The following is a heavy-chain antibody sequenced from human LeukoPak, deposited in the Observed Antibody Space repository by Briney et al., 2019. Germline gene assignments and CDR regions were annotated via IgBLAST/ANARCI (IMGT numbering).Heavy chain of an antibody. CDR1: GDSISSYY. CDR3: AREETAMVFDP. V-gene: IGHV4-59*01. Sequence: SETLSLTCIVSGDSISSYYWSRIRQPPGKGLEWIGYIYYSGSTNYNPSLKSRVTISVDASKNHFSLKLSSVTAADTAVYYCAREETAMVFDPWGQGTLVTVSS. D-gene: IGHD3-10*01. CDR2: IYYSGST. J-gene: IGHJ5*02.